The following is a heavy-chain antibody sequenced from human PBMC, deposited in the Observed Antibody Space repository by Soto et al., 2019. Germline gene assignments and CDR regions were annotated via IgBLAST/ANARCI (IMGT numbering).Heavy chain of an antibody. Sequence: PSETLSLTCTVSGGSISSYYWSWIRQPAGKGLEWIGRIYTSGSTNYNPSLKSRVTMSVDTSKNQFSLKLSSVTAADTAVYYCARDDAPHIAADGTVRVVWFDPWGQGTLVTVSS. CDR1: GGSISSYY. CDR2: IYTSGST. J-gene: IGHJ5*02. V-gene: IGHV4-4*07. CDR3: ARDDAPHIAADGTVRVVWFDP. D-gene: IGHD6-13*01.